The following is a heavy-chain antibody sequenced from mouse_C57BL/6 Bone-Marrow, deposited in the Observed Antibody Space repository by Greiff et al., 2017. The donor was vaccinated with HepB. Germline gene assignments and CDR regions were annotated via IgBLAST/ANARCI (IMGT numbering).Heavy chain of an antibody. V-gene: IGHV5-9*01. CDR1: GFTFSSYT. J-gene: IGHJ3*02. Sequence: EVQLQQSGGGLVKPGGSLKLSCAASGFTFSSYTMSWVRQTPEKRLEWVATISGGGGNTYYPDSVKGRFTISRDNAKNTLYLQMSSLRSEDTALYYCANSLWWGQGTLVTVSA. D-gene: IGHD6-1*01. CDR2: ISGGGGNT. CDR3: ANSLW.